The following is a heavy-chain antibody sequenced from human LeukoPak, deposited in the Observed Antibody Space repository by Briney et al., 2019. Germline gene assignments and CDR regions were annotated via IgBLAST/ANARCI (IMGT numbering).Heavy chain of an antibody. V-gene: IGHV3-30*02. D-gene: IGHD3-10*01. J-gene: IGHJ4*02. Sequence: PGGSLRLSCAASGFFFTSSGMNWVRQAPGKGLEWVTFIGSDGSKQYYADSVKGRFSISRDNSRNTVSLQMNSLRLEDTAVYYCGTDGSGTSFPYYFESWGQGTLVTVSS. CDR2: IGSDGSKQ. CDR1: GFFFTSSG. CDR3: GTDGSGTSFPYYFES.